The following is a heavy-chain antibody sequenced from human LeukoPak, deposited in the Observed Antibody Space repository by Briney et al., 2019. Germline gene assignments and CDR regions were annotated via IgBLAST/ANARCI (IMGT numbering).Heavy chain of an antibody. V-gene: IGHV5-51*01. Sequence: GESLKISCKASGYNFNTSWIGWVRQMPGKGLEWMGIIYPSDSDTRYSPSFQGQVTISADKSITTAYLQWSSLKASDTAMYYCARRGATFFDYWGQGTLVTVSS. CDR2: IYPSDSDT. CDR3: ARRGATFFDY. D-gene: IGHD4/OR15-4a*01. J-gene: IGHJ4*02. CDR1: GYNFNTSW.